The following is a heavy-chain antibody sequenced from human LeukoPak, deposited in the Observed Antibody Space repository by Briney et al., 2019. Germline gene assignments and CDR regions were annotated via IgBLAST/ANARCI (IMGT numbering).Heavy chain of an antibody. CDR1: GFTFSSYG. CDR2: ISGTGGTT. D-gene: IGHD6-19*01. J-gene: IGHJ4*02. CDR3: ARHSGGRQFDY. V-gene: IGHV3-23*01. Sequence: GGSLRLSCAASGFTFSSYGMSWVRQAPGKGLEWVSAISGTGGTTYYADSVKGRFTISRDNSKNTLFLQMDSLRADDTAVYYCARHSGGRQFDYWGQGTLVTVSS.